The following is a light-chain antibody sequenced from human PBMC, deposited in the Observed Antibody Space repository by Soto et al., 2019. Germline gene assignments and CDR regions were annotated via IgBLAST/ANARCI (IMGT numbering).Light chain of an antibody. CDR1: SSDVGGYNY. J-gene: IGLJ2*01. CDR3: CAYAGSSLVI. V-gene: IGLV2-11*01. CDR2: HVS. Sequence: QSALTQPRSVSGSPGQSVTISCTGTSSDVGGYNYVSWYQQHPGNAPKLMIYHVSKRPSGVPDRFSGSKSGNTASLTISGLQAEDEADYYCCAYAGSSLVIFGGGTKLTVL.